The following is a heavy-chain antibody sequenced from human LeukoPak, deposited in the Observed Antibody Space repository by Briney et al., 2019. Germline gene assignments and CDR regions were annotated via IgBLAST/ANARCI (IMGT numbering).Heavy chain of an antibody. J-gene: IGHJ4*02. CDR2: TYYRSNWYS. Sequence: SQTLSLTCALSGDSVSSNSAAWNWIRQSPSRGLEWLGRTYYRSNWYSSYAVSVKSRITINPDTSKHQFSLHLNSVTPEDTAVYYCARTLDGYIDYWGQGTLVTVSS. CDR3: ARTLDGYIDY. D-gene: IGHD3-22*01. CDR1: GDSVSSNSAA. V-gene: IGHV6-1*01.